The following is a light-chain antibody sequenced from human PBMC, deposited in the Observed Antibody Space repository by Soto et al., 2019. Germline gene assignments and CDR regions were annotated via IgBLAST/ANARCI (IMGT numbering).Light chain of an antibody. CDR3: QQYNNLPT. V-gene: IGKV1-33*01. J-gene: IGKJ5*01. CDR2: DAS. Sequence: DIQMTQSPSSLSASVGDRVTITCQASQNINNYLNWYQQXPGRAPKLLIYDASNLEAGVPSLSRRSGSRKDFTITISRLQPEYAASYYYQQYNNLPTFGQGTRLEI. CDR1: QNINNY.